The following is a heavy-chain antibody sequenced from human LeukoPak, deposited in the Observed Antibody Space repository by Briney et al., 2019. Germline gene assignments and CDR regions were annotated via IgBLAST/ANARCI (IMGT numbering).Heavy chain of an antibody. CDR1: GGSISSYY. D-gene: IGHD1-26*01. J-gene: IGHJ4*02. CDR2: IYYSGST. CDR3: ARFNSGSYQHYFDY. V-gene: IGHV4-59*12. Sequence: PSETLSLTCTVSGGSISSYYWSWIRQPPGKGLEWIGYIYYSGSTYNNPSLKSRVTISVDTSKNQFSLKLSSVTAADTAVYYCARFNSGSYQHYFDYWGQGTLVTASS.